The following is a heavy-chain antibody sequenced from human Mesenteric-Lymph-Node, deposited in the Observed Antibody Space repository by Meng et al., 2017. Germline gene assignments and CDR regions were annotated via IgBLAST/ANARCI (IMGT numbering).Heavy chain of an antibody. V-gene: IGHV1-18*01. Sequence: ASVKVSCKASGYTFTSYGITWVRQAPGQGLEWMGWITAHNGNTNYAQKFQGRVTMTRNTSISTAYMELSSLRSEDTAVYYCARAQGRYLDVWGQGTTVTVSS. CDR3: ARAQGRYLDV. CDR2: ITAHNGNT. J-gene: IGHJ6*02. D-gene: IGHD3-9*01. CDR1: GYTFTSYG.